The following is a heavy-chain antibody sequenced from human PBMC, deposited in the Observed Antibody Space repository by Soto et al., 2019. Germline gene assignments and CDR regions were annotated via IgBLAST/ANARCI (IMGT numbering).Heavy chain of an antibody. CDR1: GGSISSYY. J-gene: IGHJ4*02. CDR2: IYYSGST. Sequence: SETLSLTCTVSGGSISSYYWSWIRQPPGKGLEWIGYIYYSGSTNYTPSLKSRVTISVDTSKNQFSLKLSSVTAADTAVYYCARMVTAIPHYFDYWGQGTLVTVSS. D-gene: IGHD2-21*02. V-gene: IGHV4-59*01. CDR3: ARMVTAIPHYFDY.